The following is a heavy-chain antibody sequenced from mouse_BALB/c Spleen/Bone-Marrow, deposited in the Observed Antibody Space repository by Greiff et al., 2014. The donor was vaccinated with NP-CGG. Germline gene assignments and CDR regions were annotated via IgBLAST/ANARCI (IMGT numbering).Heavy chain of an antibody. V-gene: IGHV10-1*02. CDR2: IRSKSNNYAT. D-gene: IGHD2-1*01. CDR1: GFTFNTYA. J-gene: IGHJ2*01. CDR3: VRSNYSYCLDY. Sequence: EVQLMQSGGGLVQPKGSLKLSCAASGFTFNTYAMNWVRQAPGKGLEWVARIRSKSNNYATYYADSVKDRFTISRDDSQSMLYLQMNNWKTEDAAMYYYVRSNYSYCLDYWGQGTTPTVSS.